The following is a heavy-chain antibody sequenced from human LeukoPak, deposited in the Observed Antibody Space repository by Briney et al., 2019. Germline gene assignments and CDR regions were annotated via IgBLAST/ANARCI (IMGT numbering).Heavy chain of an antibody. V-gene: IGHV3-7*01. Sequence: GGSLRLSCAASGFTFSSYWMSWVRQAPGKGLEWAANIKQDGSEKYYVDSVKGRFTISRDNAKNSLYLQMNSLRAEDTAVYYCAKHVLRFLEWLYPNYYYYGMDVWGQGTTVTVAS. D-gene: IGHD3-3*01. CDR3: AKHVLRFLEWLYPNYYYYGMDV. CDR2: IKQDGSEK. J-gene: IGHJ6*02. CDR1: GFTFSSYW.